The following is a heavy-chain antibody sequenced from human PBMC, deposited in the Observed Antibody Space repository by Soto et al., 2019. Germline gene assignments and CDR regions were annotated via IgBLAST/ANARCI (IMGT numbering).Heavy chain of an antibody. J-gene: IGHJ4*02. CDR2: IYSGGYT. V-gene: IGHV3-53*01. Sequence: EVQLVESGGGLIQPGGSLRLSCAVSGFTVSNNYMSWVRQAPGKGLEGVSVIYSGGYTAYGDSVKGRFTISRDNSKNTLYRQKKGRGAAGTALCYWATQRGGGGYWGQGTLVTVSS. CDR3: ATQRGGGGY. CDR1: GFTVSNNY. D-gene: IGHD6-25*01.